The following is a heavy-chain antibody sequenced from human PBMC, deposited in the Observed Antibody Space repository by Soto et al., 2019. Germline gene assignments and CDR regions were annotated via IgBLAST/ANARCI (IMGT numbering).Heavy chain of an antibody. Sequence: GGSLRLSCAASGFKFSNYAMSWVRQSPGKGLEWVSLISATGGGTYCADSVKGRFTISRDNSHNTLYLQVHSLTAEDTAVYYCAKDRRAGGNSAFYFDFWGQGAQVTVSS. J-gene: IGHJ4*02. CDR1: GFKFSNYA. D-gene: IGHD3-16*01. V-gene: IGHV3-23*01. CDR3: AKDRRAGGNSAFYFDF. CDR2: ISATGGGT.